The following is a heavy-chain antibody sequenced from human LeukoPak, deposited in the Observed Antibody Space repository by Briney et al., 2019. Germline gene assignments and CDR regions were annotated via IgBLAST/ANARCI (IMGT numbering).Heavy chain of an antibody. CDR3: AKDKVGVIPLFDY. D-gene: IGHD3-10*01. Sequence: GGSLRLSCAASGFTFSTYVMNWFRQAPGKGLEWVSTISGSGSNTYYADSVRGRFTISRDNSKNTLYLQMNSLGAEDTAVYYCAKDKVGVIPLFDYWGHGTLVTVSS. V-gene: IGHV3-23*01. CDR1: GFTFSTYV. J-gene: IGHJ4*01. CDR2: ISGSGSNT.